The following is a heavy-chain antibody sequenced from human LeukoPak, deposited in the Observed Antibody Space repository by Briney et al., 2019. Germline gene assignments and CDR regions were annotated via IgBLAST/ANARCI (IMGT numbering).Heavy chain of an antibody. J-gene: IGHJ4*02. V-gene: IGHV5-51*01. CDR2: IYPGDSDT. Sequence: GASVKVSCKASGYTFTSYWIGWVRQMPGKGLEWMGIIYPGDSDTRYSPSFQGQVTISADKSISTAYLQWSSLKASDTAMYYCARSKGRDFDYWGQGTLVTVSS. CDR3: ARSKGRDFDY. CDR1: GYTFTSYW.